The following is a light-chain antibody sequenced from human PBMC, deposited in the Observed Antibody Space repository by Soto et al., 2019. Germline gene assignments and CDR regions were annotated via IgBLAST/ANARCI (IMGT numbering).Light chain of an antibody. J-gene: IGKJ5*01. Sequence: EIVLTQSPGTLSLSPGEIATLSFSASQSISSTYLAWYQQKPGQAPRLLISGASSRATGIPDRFSGSGSGTDFTLSISRLEPEDSAVYYCQQYGSAPNAFGQGTRLEIK. CDR3: QQYGSAPNA. CDR1: QSISSTY. CDR2: GAS. V-gene: IGKV3-20*01.